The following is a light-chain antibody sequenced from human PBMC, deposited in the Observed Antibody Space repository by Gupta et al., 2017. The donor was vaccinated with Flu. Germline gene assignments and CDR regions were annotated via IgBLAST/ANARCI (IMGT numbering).Light chain of an antibody. CDR3: QVWDTRNDRPV. CDR1: NIGTKT. V-gene: IGLV3-21*03. J-gene: IGLJ1*01. CDR2: DDS. Sequence: GKTARVTCGGDNIGTKTVHWYQQKPGQAPVLVVYDDSDRPSGIPERFSGSNSGGTATLTISRVETGDEADYYCQVWDTRNDRPVFGTGTKVTVL.